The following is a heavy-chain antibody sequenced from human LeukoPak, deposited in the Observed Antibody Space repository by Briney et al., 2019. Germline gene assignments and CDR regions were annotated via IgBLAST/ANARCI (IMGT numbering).Heavy chain of an antibody. D-gene: IGHD3-16*02. V-gene: IGHV3-74*01. CDR3: ARARATFGGVIVIPPDY. CDR2: INSDGSDT. CDR1: GFIFSTYW. J-gene: IGHJ4*02. Sequence: GGSLRLSCAASGFIFSTYWMHWVRQAPGKGLVWVSRINSDGSDTIYADSVKGRFTISRDNAKNSLYLQMNSLRAEDTAVYYCARARATFGGVIVIPPDYWGQGTLVTVSS.